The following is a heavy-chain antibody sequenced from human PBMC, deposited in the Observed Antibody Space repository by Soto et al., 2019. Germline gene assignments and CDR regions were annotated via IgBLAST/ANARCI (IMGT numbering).Heavy chain of an antibody. CDR1: DFSVTSTY. J-gene: IGHJ4*02. CDR2: IYAGGYT. D-gene: IGHD6-13*01. Sequence: PLGSLTLSCTAPDFSVTSTYMSWIRQAPGKGLEWVSLIYAGGYTSYPDSVKCRFTVSRDNSNNTLFLQLNSLRVEDTAVYYCARGTWGISWPNFFDYWGQVVLVTVAS. CDR3: ARGTWGISWPNFFDY. V-gene: IGHV3-53*01.